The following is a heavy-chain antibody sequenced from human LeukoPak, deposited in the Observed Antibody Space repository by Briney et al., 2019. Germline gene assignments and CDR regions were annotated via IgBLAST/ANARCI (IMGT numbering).Heavy chain of an antibody. D-gene: IGHD1-7*01. V-gene: IGHV1-8*01. CDR3: ARGAANWNYASYYMDV. Sequence: ASVKVSCKASGYTFTSYDINWVRQATGQGLEWMGWMNPNSGNTGYAQKFQGRVTMTRNTSISTAYMELSSLRSEDTAVYYCARGAANWNYASYYMDVWGKGTTVTDSS. J-gene: IGHJ6*03. CDR1: GYTFTSYD. CDR2: MNPNSGNT.